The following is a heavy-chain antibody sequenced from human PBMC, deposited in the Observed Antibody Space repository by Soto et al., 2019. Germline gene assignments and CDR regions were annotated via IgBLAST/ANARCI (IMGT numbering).Heavy chain of an antibody. V-gene: IGHV1-18*01. CDR3: ARRFALPSTFGSNSYRYYMDV. CDR1: GYSFTKYG. Sequence: QVDLVQSGAEVKKPGASVKVSCKASGYSFTKYGISWVRQAPGQGLEWMAWVSVYNGNTNYAQNLQGRVTLTTDTSPTTAYMELRSLTSDDTARYYCARRFALPSTFGSNSYRYYMDVWGEGTTVTVSS. D-gene: IGHD1-20*01. J-gene: IGHJ6*03. CDR2: VSVYNGNT.